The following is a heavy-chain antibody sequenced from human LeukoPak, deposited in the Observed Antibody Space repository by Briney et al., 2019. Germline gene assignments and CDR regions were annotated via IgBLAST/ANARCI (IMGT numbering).Heavy chain of an antibody. Sequence: GGSLRLSCAASGFTFSSSGMHWVRQAPGKGLEWVSVISYDGRNEYYVDSVKGRFTISRDNSKNTLYLQMNSLRAEDTAVYYCARGGGIAARPLQPATLGEFDPWGQGTLVTVSS. D-gene: IGHD6-6*01. V-gene: IGHV3-30*03. CDR2: ISYDGRNE. J-gene: IGHJ5*02. CDR1: GFTFSSSG. CDR3: ARGGGIAARPLQPATLGEFDP.